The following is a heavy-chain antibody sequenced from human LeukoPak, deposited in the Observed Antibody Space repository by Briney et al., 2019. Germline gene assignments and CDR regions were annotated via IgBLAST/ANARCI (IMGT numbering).Heavy chain of an antibody. Sequence: PGGSLRLSCVASGFTFSSNWMHWVRQGPGKGLVWVSRINSDGSETRHADSVKGRFTISRDNAKNTLYLQMNSLRDEDTGVYYCARADGYSSWFVHWGQGTLVTVSS. V-gene: IGHV3-74*01. CDR2: INSDGSET. CDR1: GFTFSSNW. CDR3: ARADGYSSWFVH. D-gene: IGHD5-18*01. J-gene: IGHJ5*02.